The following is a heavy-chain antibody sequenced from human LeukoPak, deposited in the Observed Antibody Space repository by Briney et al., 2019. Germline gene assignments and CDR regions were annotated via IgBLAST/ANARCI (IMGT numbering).Heavy chain of an antibody. CDR3: ARDLVVPAGGGYYYGMDV. CDR2: IYYSGST. D-gene: IGHD2-2*01. CDR1: VGSISRFY. J-gene: IGHJ6*02. V-gene: IGHV4-59*01. Sequence: SQTLSLTCTVSVGSISRFYWSSIRQPPGKGLEWIGYIYYSGSTNYNPSLKSRVTISVDTSKSQFSLKLSPVTAADTAVYYCARDLVVPAGGGYYYGMDVWGQGTTVTVSS.